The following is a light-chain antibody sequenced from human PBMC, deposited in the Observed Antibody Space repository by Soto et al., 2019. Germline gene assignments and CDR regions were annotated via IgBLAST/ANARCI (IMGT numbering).Light chain of an antibody. J-gene: IGKJ5*01. Sequence: DIPMTQSPSTLSASVGDRVTITCRASQSISSWLAWYQHKPGKAPNLLIYKASSLESGVPSRFSGSGSGTEFSLTISSLQPDDFATYYCQQYNSYSLTFGQGTRLEIK. CDR2: KAS. V-gene: IGKV1-5*03. CDR3: QQYNSYSLT. CDR1: QSISSW.